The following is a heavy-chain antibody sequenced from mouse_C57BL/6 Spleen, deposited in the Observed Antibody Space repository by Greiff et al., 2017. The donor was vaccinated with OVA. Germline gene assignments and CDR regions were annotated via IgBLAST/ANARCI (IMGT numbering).Heavy chain of an antibody. V-gene: IGHV1-9*01. D-gene: IGHD2-4*01. J-gene: IGHJ4*01. CDR1: GYTFTGYW. CDR2: ILPGSGST. Sequence: VKLMESGAELMKPGASVKLSCKATGYTFTGYWIEWVKQRPGHGLEWIGEILPGSGSTNYNEKFKGKATFTADTSSNTAYMQLSSLTTEDSAIYYCASPYDYDEGDYYAMDYWGQGTSVTVSS. CDR3: ASPYDYDEGDYYAMDY.